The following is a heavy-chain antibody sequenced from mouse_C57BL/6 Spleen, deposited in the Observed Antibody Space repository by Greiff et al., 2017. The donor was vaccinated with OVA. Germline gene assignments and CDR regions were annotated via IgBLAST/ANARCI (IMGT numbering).Heavy chain of an antibody. CDR3: ARWDYDWYFDV. J-gene: IGHJ1*03. V-gene: IGHV1-52*01. CDR2: IDPSDSET. CDR1: GYTFTSYW. Sequence: QVQLQQPGAELVRPGSSVKLSCKASGYTFTSYWMHWVKQRPIQGLEWIGNIDPSDSETHYNQKFKDKATLTVDKSYSTAYMQLSSLTSEDSAVYYCARWDYDWYFDVWGTGTTVTVSS. D-gene: IGHD2-4*01.